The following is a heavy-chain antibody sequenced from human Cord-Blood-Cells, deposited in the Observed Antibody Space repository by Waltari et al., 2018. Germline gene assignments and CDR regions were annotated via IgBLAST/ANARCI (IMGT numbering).Heavy chain of an antibody. Sequence: QVQLQESGPGLVKPSETLSLTCTVSGGSISSYYWSWIRQPPGKGLEWIVYIYYSGSTNYNPSLKSRVTKSVDTSKNQFSRKLSSVTAADTAVYYCARSEGDFWSGYKYFQHWGQGTLVTVSS. J-gene: IGHJ1*01. V-gene: IGHV4-59*01. CDR3: ARSEGDFWSGYKYFQH. CDR1: GGSISSYY. D-gene: IGHD3-3*01. CDR2: IYYSGST.